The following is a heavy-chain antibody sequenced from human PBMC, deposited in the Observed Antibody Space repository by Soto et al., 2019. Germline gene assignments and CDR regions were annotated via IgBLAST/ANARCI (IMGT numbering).Heavy chain of an antibody. D-gene: IGHD2-2*01. V-gene: IGHV3-23*01. J-gene: IGHJ3*02. Sequence: EVQLLESGGNLVQPGGSLRLSCAASGFIFSTYALTWVRQVPGKGLEWVSGISASGATTYYADSVKGRFTISRDNSKNTVFLHMTSLRAEDTALYYCAKWTDTVVEAALAGGAFDIWGQGTTVTVSS. CDR3: AKWTDTVVEAALAGGAFDI. CDR2: ISASGATT. CDR1: GFIFSTYA.